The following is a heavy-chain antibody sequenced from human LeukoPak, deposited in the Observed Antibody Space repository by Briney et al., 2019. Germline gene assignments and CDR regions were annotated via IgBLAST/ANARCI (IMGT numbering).Heavy chain of an antibody. V-gene: IGHV3-23*01. CDR2: ISGSGDGT. J-gene: IGHJ4*02. CDR1: GVTFNRYA. Sequence: GGSLRLSCAVSGVTFNRYAMTWVRQSPGKGLEWVSAISGSGDGTNYADSVKGRFTISRDNPKNTLFLQMNSLRAEDTAVYYCAKDRDVYTYGGVDYWGQGTLVTVSS. D-gene: IGHD5-18*01. CDR3: AKDRDVYTYGGVDY.